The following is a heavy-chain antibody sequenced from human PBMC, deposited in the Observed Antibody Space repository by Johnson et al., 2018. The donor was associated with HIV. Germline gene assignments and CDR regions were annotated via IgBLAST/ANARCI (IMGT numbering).Heavy chain of an antibody. Sequence: QVQLVESGGGVVQPGRSLRLYCAASGFTFSSYAMHWVRQAPGKGLEWVAVISYDGSNKYYADSVKGRFTISRDNSKNTLYLQMNSLRAEDTAVYYCAKDWARIAAAQFDIWGQGTMVTVSS. D-gene: IGHD6-13*01. CDR3: AKDWARIAAAQFDI. V-gene: IGHV3-30-3*01. J-gene: IGHJ3*02. CDR1: GFTFSSYA. CDR2: ISYDGSNK.